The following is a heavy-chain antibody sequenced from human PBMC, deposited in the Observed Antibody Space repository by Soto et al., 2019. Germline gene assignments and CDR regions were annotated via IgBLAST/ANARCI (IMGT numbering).Heavy chain of an antibody. J-gene: IGHJ4*02. CDR2: IKQDGSEK. V-gene: IGHV3-7*05. CDR1: EFTFSTCW. Sequence: ELQLVESGGYLVQPGGSLRLSCAGAEFTFSTCWMGWVRQSPGKGPEWVANIKQDGSEKFYLDSVKGRFTISRDNAKKSLYLQMNSLRAEDTAVYYCTREKNWGQGTLVTVSS. CDR3: TREKN.